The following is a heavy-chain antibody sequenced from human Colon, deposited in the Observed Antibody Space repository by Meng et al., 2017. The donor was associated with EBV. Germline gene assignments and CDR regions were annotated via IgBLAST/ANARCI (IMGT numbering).Heavy chain of an antibody. J-gene: IGHJ4*02. CDR3: ARRRGGSGRDC. V-gene: IGHV4-39*01. CDR2: IYHSGST. CDR1: GGSISSSNYS. D-gene: IGHD3-10*01. Sequence: QLQRQESGPGLVKPSEPLSLPCSVSGGSISSSNYSWGWVRQPPGKGLQWIGTIYHSGSTSYNPSLQSRVTMFVDTSKNQFSLMLTSVTATDTAVYYCARRRGGSGRDCWGQGTLVTVSS.